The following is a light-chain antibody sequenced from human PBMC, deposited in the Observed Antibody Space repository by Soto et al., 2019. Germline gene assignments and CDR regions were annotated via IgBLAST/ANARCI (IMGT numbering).Light chain of an antibody. CDR2: LNRDGSH. CDR3: QTWGTGIVI. Sequence: QSVLTQSPSASASLGASVKLTCTLSSGHSNYAIAWHQQQPEKGPRYLMKLNRDGSHSKGDGIPNRFSGSSSGAERYLTISSLQFEDEADYYCQTWGTGIVIFGGGTKLTVL. V-gene: IGLV4-69*01. J-gene: IGLJ2*01. CDR1: SGHSNYA.